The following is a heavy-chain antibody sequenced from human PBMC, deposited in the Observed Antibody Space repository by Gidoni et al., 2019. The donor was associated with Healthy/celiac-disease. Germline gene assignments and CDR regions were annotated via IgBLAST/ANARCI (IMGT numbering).Heavy chain of an antibody. Sequence: QVQLVQSGAEVKKPGSSVKVSCKASGVTFSSYAISWVRQAPGQGLEWLGWIIPIFGTANYAQKFQGRVTITADESTSTAYMELSSLRSEDTAVYYCARGDKLSEEKDYGDYVYFQHWGQGTLVTVSS. CDR2: IIPIFGTA. D-gene: IGHD4-17*01. CDR1: GVTFSSYA. V-gene: IGHV1-69*01. CDR3: ARGDKLSEEKDYGDYVYFQH. J-gene: IGHJ1*01.